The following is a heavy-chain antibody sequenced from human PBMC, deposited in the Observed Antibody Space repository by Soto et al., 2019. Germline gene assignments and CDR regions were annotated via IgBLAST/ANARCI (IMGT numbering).Heavy chain of an antibody. CDR1: GFTFSNAW. V-gene: IGHV3-15*01. CDR3: TTALGYCRGGSCYSDY. D-gene: IGHD2-15*01. Sequence: GGSLRLSCAASGFTFSNAWMSWVRQAPGKGLEWVGRIKSKTDGGTTDYAAPVKGRFTISRDDSKNTLYLQMNSLKTEDTAVYYCTTALGYCRGGSCYSDYWGQGTLVTVSS. J-gene: IGHJ4*02. CDR2: IKSKTDGGTT.